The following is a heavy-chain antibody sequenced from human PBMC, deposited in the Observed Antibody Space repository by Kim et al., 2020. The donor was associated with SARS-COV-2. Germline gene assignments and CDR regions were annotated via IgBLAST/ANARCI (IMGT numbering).Heavy chain of an antibody. J-gene: IGHJ5*02. Sequence: ASVKVSCKASGYTFTSYGISWVRQAPGQGLEWMGWISAYNGNTNYAQKLQGRVTMTTDTSTSTAYMELRSLRSDDTAVYYCARDSTVVPAAMRTHDPWGQGTLVTVSS. D-gene: IGHD2-2*01. CDR2: ISAYNGNT. CDR3: ARDSTVVPAAMRTHDP. V-gene: IGHV1-18*04. CDR1: GYTFTSYG.